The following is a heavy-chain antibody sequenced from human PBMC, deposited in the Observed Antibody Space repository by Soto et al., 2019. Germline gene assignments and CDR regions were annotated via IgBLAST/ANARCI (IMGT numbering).Heavy chain of an antibody. Sequence: SATLSLTCAVYGGSFSGYYWTWIRQSPEKGLEWIGEVNHSGTTYYNPSLKTRVTISVHTPKNQFSLKMSSVTAADTAVYYCARGIGYCSSINCYSSRRLRFDSWGQGTLVTVSS. D-gene: IGHD2-2*01. CDR3: ARGIGYCSSINCYSSRRLRFDS. J-gene: IGHJ4*02. CDR1: GGSFSGYY. CDR2: VNHSGTT. V-gene: IGHV4-34*01.